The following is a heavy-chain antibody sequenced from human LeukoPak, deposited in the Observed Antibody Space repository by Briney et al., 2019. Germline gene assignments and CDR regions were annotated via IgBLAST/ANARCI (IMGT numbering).Heavy chain of an antibody. J-gene: IGHJ4*02. CDR3: ARALRGRRTGARLINNPPDY. V-gene: IGHV1-46*01. CDR1: EYTFTSYY. CDR2: INPSGGST. Sequence: ASVKVSCKASEYTFTSYYMHWVRQAPGQGLEWMGIINPSGGSTSYAQKFQGRVTITADKSTSTAYMELSSLRSEDTAVYYCARALRGRRTGARLINNPPDYWGQGTLVTVSS. D-gene: IGHD6-6*01.